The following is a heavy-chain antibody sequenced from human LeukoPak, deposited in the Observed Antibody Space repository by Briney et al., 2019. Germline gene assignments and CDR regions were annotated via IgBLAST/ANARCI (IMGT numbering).Heavy chain of an antibody. D-gene: IGHD2-15*01. CDR1: GFTFSSYA. V-gene: IGHV3-23*01. CDR2: FDGNADGT. CDR3: VKPRIIGLGWAQFDY. Sequence: SGGSLRLSCAASGFTFSSYAMTWVRQPPGKGLEWVASFDGNADGTHYADSVKGRCTISRDNSKNTVYLQMNSLRAEDTAIYYCVKPRIIGLGWAQFDYWGQGSLSPSPQ. J-gene: IGHJ4*02.